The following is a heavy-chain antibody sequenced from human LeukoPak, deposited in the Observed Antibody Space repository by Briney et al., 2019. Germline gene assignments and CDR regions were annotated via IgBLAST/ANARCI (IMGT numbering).Heavy chain of an antibody. J-gene: IGHJ4*02. CDR3: ARHLGGSYYFDS. V-gene: IGHV4-39*01. Sequence: SETLSLTCTVSGGSISSSSYYWGWIRQPPGKGLEWIGSINYSGITYNNPSLKSRVTISVDTSKNQFSLKLSPVTAADTAVYYCARHLGGSYYFDSWGQGALVTVSS. CDR1: GGSISSSSYY. D-gene: IGHD1-26*01. CDR2: INYSGIT.